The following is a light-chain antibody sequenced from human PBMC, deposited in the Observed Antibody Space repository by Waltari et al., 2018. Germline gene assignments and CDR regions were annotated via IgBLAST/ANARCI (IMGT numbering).Light chain of an antibody. CDR1: PGVSSN. V-gene: IGKV3-15*01. J-gene: IGKJ2*01. CDR2: GAS. CDR3: QQYKDWPYT. Sequence: EILMTQSPATLSVSPGERATLSCRASPGVSSNLAWYQQKPGQAPRLLIYGASTRATGIPARFSGSGSGTEFTLTISSMQSEDFAVYCCQQYKDWPYTFGQGTKLEIK.